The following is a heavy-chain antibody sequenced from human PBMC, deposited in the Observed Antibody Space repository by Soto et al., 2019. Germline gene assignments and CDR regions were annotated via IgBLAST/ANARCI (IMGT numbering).Heavy chain of an antibody. CDR3: ARVRSGYARGGSYYYYGMDV. Sequence: QVQLVQSGAEVKKPGSSVKVSCKASGGTFSSYAISWVRQAPGQGLEWMGGIIPISGTANYAQKFQGRVTITADESTSTAYMELSSLRSEDTAVYYCARVRSGYARGGSYYYYGMDVWGQGTTVTVSS. V-gene: IGHV1-69*01. CDR2: IIPISGTA. J-gene: IGHJ6*02. D-gene: IGHD5-12*01. CDR1: GGTFSSYA.